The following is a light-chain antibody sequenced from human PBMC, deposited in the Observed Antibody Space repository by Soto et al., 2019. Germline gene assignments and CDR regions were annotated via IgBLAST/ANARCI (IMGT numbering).Light chain of an antibody. CDR2: KAS. J-gene: IGKJ2*01. Sequence: DIQMTQSPSTLSASVGDRVTITCRASQSISSWLAWYQQKQGKAPKLLIYKASSLDSGVPSRFSGSGSGTEFTLSISSLQPDDFETYYCQEYKSYSTFGQGTKLEIK. V-gene: IGKV1-5*03. CDR3: QEYKSYST. CDR1: QSISSW.